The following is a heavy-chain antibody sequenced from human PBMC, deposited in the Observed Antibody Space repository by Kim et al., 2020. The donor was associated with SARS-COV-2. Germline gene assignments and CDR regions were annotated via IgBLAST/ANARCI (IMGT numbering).Heavy chain of an antibody. J-gene: IGHJ6*02. D-gene: IGHD4-17*01. Sequence: GGSLRLSCAASGFTFSSYEMNWVRQAPGKGLEWVSYISSSGSTIYYADSVKGRFTISRDNSKNSLYLQMNSLRAEDTAVYYCALGDTDYYYYGMDVWGQGTTVTGSS. CDR2: ISSSGSTI. CDR1: GFTFSSYE. CDR3: ALGDTDYYYYGMDV. V-gene: IGHV3-48*03.